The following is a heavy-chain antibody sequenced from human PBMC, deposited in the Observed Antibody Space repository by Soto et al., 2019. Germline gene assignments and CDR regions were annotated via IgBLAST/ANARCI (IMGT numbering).Heavy chain of an antibody. V-gene: IGHV3-30-3*01. J-gene: IGHJ4*02. CDR1: GFTFSSYA. D-gene: IGHD7-27*01. CDR3: ARDGLGIGDYFDY. CDR2: ISYDGSNK. Sequence: GGSLRLSCAASGFTFSSYAMHWVRQAPGKGLEWVAVISYDGSNKYYADSVKGRFTISRDNSKNTLYLQMNSLRAEDTAVYYCARDGLGIGDYFDYWGQGTLVTVSS.